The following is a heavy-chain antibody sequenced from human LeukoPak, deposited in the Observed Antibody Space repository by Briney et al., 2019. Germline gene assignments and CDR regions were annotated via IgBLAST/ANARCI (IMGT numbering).Heavy chain of an antibody. CDR3: AKEAEAGTFFDY. J-gene: IGHJ4*02. Sequence: GGSLRLSCAASGFTFDDYAMHWVRQAPGNGLEWVSGISWNSGSIGYADSVKGRFTISRDNAKNSLYLQMNSLRAEDTALYYCAKEAEAGTFFDYWGQGTLVTVSS. V-gene: IGHV3-9*01. CDR2: ISWNSGSI. D-gene: IGHD6-19*01. CDR1: GFTFDDYA.